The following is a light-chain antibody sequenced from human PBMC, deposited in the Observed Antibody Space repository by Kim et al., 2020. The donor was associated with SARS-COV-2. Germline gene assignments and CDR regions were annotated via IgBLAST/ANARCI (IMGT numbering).Light chain of an antibody. CDR2: KAS. Sequence: DIQMTQSRSTLSASVGDRVTITCRASQSVSSWLAWYQQKPGKAPNLLIYKASSLETGVPSRFSGSGSGTEFTLTISSLQPDDFATYYCQEYKTSSGTFGQGTKLEI. CDR3: QEYKTSSGT. J-gene: IGKJ2*02. V-gene: IGKV1-5*03. CDR1: QSVSSW.